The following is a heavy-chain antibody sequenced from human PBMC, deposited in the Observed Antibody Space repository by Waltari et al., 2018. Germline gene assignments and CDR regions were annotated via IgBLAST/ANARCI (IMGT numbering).Heavy chain of an antibody. CDR2: IKSKTDGGTT. V-gene: IGHV3-15*07. Sequence: EVQLVESGGGLVKPGGSLRLSCAASGFTFSNAWMNWVRPAPGKGLEWVGRIKSKTDGGTTDYAAPVKGRFTISRDDSKNTLYLQMNSLKTEDTAVYYCTTDIRRPVPWDAFDIWGQGTMVTVSS. D-gene: IGHD4-17*01. CDR1: GFTFSNAW. CDR3: TTDIRRPVPWDAFDI. J-gene: IGHJ3*02.